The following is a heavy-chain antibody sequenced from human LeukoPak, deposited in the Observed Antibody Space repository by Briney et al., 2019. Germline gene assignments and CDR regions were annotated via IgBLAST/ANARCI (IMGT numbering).Heavy chain of an antibody. CDR1: GFIVSHNY. Sequence: GGSLRLSCAASGFIVSHNYMTRVRQAPGKGLEWISVIYIDGTTYYADSVKGRFTISRDQANNTLYLQMNTLRDEDTAVYYCARGPRYSFYWGQGTLVSVSS. D-gene: IGHD6-13*01. J-gene: IGHJ4*02. V-gene: IGHV3-53*01. CDR3: ARGPRYSFY. CDR2: IYIDGTT.